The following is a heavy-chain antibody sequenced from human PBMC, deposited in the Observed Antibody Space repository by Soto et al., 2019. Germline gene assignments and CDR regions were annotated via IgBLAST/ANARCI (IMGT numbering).Heavy chain of an antibody. D-gene: IGHD3-10*01. Sequence: GASVKVSCKVSGGTFSSYAISWVRQAPGQGLEWMGGIIPIFGTANYAQKFQGRVTITADESTSTAYMELSSLGSEDTAVYYCARADGSGSYYKAFGYWGQGTLVTVSS. J-gene: IGHJ4*02. CDR2: IIPIFGTA. CDR3: ARADGSGSYYKAFGY. V-gene: IGHV1-69*13. CDR1: GGTFSSYA.